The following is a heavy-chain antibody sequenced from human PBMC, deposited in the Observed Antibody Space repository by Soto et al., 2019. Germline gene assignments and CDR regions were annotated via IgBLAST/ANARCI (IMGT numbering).Heavy chain of an antibody. D-gene: IGHD3-10*01. CDR2: MNPNSGNT. Sequence: ASVKVSCKASGYTFTGYYMHWVRQAPGQGLEWMGWMNPNSGNTGCAQKFQGRVTMTRNTSISTAYMELSSLRSEDTAVYYCARGSTEGSGSYYNGDYYYYMDVWGKGTTVTVSS. J-gene: IGHJ6*03. CDR3: ARGSTEGSGSYYNGDYYYYMDV. CDR1: GYTFTGYY. V-gene: IGHV1-8*02.